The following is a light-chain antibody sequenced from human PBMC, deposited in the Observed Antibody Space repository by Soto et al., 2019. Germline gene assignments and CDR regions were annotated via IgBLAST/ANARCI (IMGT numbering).Light chain of an antibody. CDR2: DAS. CDR3: QQYGGSPRT. Sequence: EIVLTQSPATLSLSPGERATLSCRASQSVSSYLAWYQQKPGQAPRLLIYDASNRATGIPARFSGSGSGTGFTLTISSLEPEDFAVYYCQQYGGSPRTFGQGTKVDIK. J-gene: IGKJ1*01. V-gene: IGKV3-11*01. CDR1: QSVSSY.